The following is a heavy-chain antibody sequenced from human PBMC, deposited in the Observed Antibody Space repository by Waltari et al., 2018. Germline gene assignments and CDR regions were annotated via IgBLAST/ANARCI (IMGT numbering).Heavy chain of an antibody. D-gene: IGHD2-15*01. Sequence: QVQLVQSGAEVKKPGSSVKVSCKASGGTFSSYATSWVPRAPGQGLEWMGGIIPIFGTANYAQKFQGRVTITADESTSTAYMELSSLRSEDTAVYYCARVAADRPHDAFDIWGQGTMVTVSS. CDR2: IIPIFGTA. V-gene: IGHV1-69*12. CDR1: GGTFSSYA. J-gene: IGHJ3*02. CDR3: ARVAADRPHDAFDI.